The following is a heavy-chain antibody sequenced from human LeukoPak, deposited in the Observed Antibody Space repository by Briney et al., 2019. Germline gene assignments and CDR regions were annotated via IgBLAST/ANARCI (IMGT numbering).Heavy chain of an antibody. V-gene: IGHV4-34*01. CDR3: ARGGFYCGGDCYVDY. Sequence: SETLSLTCAVYGGSFSAYYWSWIRQPPGKGLEWIGEINHSGSTNYNPSLKSRVTISVDTSKNQFSLKLSSVTAADTAVYYCARGGFYCGGDCYVDYWGQGTLVTVSS. J-gene: IGHJ4*02. CDR1: GGSFSAYY. CDR2: INHSGST. D-gene: IGHD2-21*02.